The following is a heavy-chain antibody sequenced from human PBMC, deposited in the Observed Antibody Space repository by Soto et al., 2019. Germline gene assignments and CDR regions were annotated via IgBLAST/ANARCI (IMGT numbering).Heavy chain of an antibody. Sequence: EVQLVESGGGLVQPGGSLRLSCVASGFTFSNYWMNWVRQAPGKGLEWVANIRQDGGETYSVDSVKGRFTISRDNTQNSLYLQMNGLRAEDTAVYYCGRGVDYGDSDYWGQGTMVTVST. D-gene: IGHD4-17*01. V-gene: IGHV3-7*03. J-gene: IGHJ4*02. CDR2: IRQDGGET. CDR1: GFTFSNYW. CDR3: GRGVDYGDSDY.